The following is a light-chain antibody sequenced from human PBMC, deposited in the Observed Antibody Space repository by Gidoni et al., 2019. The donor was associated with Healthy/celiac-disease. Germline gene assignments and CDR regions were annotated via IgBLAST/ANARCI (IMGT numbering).Light chain of an antibody. V-gene: IGLV3-25*03. CDR1: ALPKQY. CDR2: KDS. CDR3: QSADSSGTYVV. Sequence: SYELTQPPSVSVSPGQTDRITCSGAALPKQYAYWYQQKPGQAPVLVIYKDSERPSGIPERFSGSSSGTTVTLTIRGVQAEDEADYYCQSADSSGTYVVFGGGTKLTVL. J-gene: IGLJ2*01.